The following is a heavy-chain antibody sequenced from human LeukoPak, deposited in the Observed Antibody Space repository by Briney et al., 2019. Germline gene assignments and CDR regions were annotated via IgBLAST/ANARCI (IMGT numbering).Heavy chain of an antibody. CDR1: GFTFSNYA. V-gene: IGHV3-30*04. D-gene: IGHD6-19*01. CDR2: ISYDGTHK. Sequence: PWRSLRLSCAASGFTFSNYAMTWVRQAPGQGLELVAIISYDGTHKYYADSVKGRFTISTDNSRDILYLQMNSRRAEDTAVYYCARGGSYSSGWYPFDYWGQGTLVTVSS. J-gene: IGHJ4*02. CDR3: ARGGSYSSGWYPFDY.